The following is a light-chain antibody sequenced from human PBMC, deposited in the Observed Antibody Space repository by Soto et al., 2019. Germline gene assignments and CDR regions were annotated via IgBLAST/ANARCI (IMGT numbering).Light chain of an antibody. V-gene: IGKV1-5*01. CDR1: QTINSW. Sequence: DIQMTQSPSTLSASVGDRVTITCRASQTINSWLAWYQQKPGKAPKVLIFDASSLKTGVPSRFSGSGSGTEFTLTISSLQPDDFATYYCQQYNSYWWTFGQGTKVDIK. CDR3: QQYNSYWWT. CDR2: DAS. J-gene: IGKJ1*01.